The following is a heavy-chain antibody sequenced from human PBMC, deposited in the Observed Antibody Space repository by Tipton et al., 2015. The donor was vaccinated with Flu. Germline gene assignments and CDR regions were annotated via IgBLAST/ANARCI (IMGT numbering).Heavy chain of an antibody. D-gene: IGHD3-10*01. CDR2: INHSGST. CDR3: ARRPSGITMVRGESDFDY. Sequence: TLSLTCAVYGGSFSGYYWSWIRQPPGKGLEWIGEINHSGSTNYNPSLKSRVTISVDTSKNQFSLKLRTVTAADTAVYYCARRPSGITMVRGESDFDYWGQGTLVTVSS. CDR1: GGSFSGYY. J-gene: IGHJ4*02. V-gene: IGHV4-34*01.